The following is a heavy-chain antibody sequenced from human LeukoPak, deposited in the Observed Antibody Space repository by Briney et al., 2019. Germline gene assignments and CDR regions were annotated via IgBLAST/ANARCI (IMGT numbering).Heavy chain of an antibody. V-gene: IGHV3-23*01. CDR2: ISPSGVTT. Sequence: PGETLRLSCAASEFTFSNYAMTWVRQAPGKGLEWVSGISPSGVTTYYADSVQGRFTISRDNSKNTLYLQMNSLSPEDTAIYYCAKSLPLAGRRPFFFDCWGQGALVTVSS. J-gene: IGHJ4*02. CDR3: AKSLPLAGRRPFFFDC. CDR1: EFTFSNYA. D-gene: IGHD6-19*01.